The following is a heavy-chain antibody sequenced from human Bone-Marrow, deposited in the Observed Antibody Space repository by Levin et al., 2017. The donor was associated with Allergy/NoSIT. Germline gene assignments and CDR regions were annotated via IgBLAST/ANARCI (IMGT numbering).Heavy chain of an antibody. J-gene: IGHJ3*02. CDR3: ARGGTTVTTKHALDI. CDR2: IISRLGIA. Sequence: KISCKASGGTFSDYTFTWVRQAPGQGLEWVGRIISRLGIANYAQKFQDRVTITADISTSTAYLDLSSLRSDDTAIYYCARGGTTVTTKHALDIWGQGTMVTVSS. CDR1: GGTFSDYT. D-gene: IGHD4-17*01. V-gene: IGHV1-69*02.